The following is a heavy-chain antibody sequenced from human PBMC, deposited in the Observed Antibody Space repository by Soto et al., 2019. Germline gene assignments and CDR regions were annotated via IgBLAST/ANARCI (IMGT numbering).Heavy chain of an antibody. V-gene: IGHV1-18*01. D-gene: IGHD6-6*01. CDR1: GYTFTSYG. J-gene: IGHJ4*02. Sequence: GASVEVSCKASGYTFTSYGISWVRQAPGQGLEWMGWISAYNGNTNYAQKLQGRVTMTTDTSTSTAYMELRSLRSDDTAVYYCARPPKYSSSGGPGAIDYWGQGTLVTVSS. CDR3: ARPPKYSSSGGPGAIDY. CDR2: ISAYNGNT.